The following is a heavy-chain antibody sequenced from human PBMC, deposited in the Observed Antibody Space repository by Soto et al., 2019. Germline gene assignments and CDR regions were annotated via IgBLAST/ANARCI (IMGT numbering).Heavy chain of an antibody. CDR1: GYTFTSYA. CDR2: INAGNGNT. CDR3: SGSYSYYGMDV. J-gene: IGHJ6*02. D-gene: IGHD3-10*01. Sequence: QVQLVQSGAEEKKPGASVKVSCKASGYTFTSYAMHWVRQAPGQRLEWMGWINAGNGNTKYSQKFQGRVTITRDTSASTAYMELSSLRSEDTAVYCCSGSYSYYGMDVWGQGTTVTVSS. V-gene: IGHV1-3*05.